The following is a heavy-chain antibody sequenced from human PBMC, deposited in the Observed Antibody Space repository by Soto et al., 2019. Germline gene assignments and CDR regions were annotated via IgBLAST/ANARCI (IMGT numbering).Heavy chain of an antibody. CDR2: ISRSSSYI. D-gene: IGHD3-3*01. CDR1: GFTFSSYS. V-gene: IGHV3-21*01. J-gene: IGHJ4*02. CDR3: PRAGGSTIFSVQGYLDH. Sequence: PGGSLRLSCAASGFTFSSYSMNWVRQAPGKGLEWVSSISRSSSYIYYADSVKGRFTISRDNAKNSLYLQMNSLRAEDTPVYYCPRAGGSTIFSVQGYLDHWGQGTLVTVSS.